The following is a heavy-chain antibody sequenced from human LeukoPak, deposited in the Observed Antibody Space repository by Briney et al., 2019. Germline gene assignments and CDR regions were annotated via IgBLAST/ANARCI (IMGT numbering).Heavy chain of an antibody. D-gene: IGHD4-17*01. V-gene: IGHV3-23*01. CDR3: ARDPNGDYIGTFDM. CDR1: EFSFSSYG. J-gene: IGHJ3*02. Sequence: GGCLRLSCAASEFSFSSYGMSWVRQAPGKGLEWVSSISGSGGSTQYADSVQGRFAISRDNSKNTLYLQMNSLRVEDTAVYFCARDPNGDYIGTFDMWGRGTMVSVSS. CDR2: ISGSGGST.